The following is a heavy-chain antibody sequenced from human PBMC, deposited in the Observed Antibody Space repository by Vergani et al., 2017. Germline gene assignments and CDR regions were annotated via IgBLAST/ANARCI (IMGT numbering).Heavy chain of an antibody. Sequence: EVQLVESGGGLVQPGGSLRLSCSASGFTFSSYAMHWVRQAPGKGLEYVSAISSNGGSTYYADSVKGRFTISRDNSKNTRYLQMSSLRAEDTAVYYCVKSGAVAGTGGYWFDPWGQGTLVTVSS. J-gene: IGHJ5*02. CDR2: ISSNGGST. V-gene: IGHV3-64D*06. D-gene: IGHD6-19*01. CDR1: GFTFSSYA. CDR3: VKSGAVAGTGGYWFDP.